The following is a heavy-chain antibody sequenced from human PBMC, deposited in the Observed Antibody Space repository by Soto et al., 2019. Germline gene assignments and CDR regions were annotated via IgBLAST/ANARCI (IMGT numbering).Heavy chain of an antibody. D-gene: IGHD1-1*01. J-gene: IGHJ5*02. CDR2: INPSGSRT. Sequence: QVQLVQSGTEVKKPGTSVKVSCQAFTTHWVHWVRQAPGQGLEWMGVINPSGSRTLSAQKSQGRVTMTRDTSTSTLYMELRSLTSEDTAVYYCVRDNSRQDLAWWFDPWGQGTLVTVSS. CDR1: FTTHW. V-gene: IGHV1-46*01. CDR3: VRDNSRQDLAWWFDP.